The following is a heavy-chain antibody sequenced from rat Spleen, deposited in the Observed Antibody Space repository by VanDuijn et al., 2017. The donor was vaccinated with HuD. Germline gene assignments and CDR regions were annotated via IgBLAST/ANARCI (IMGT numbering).Heavy chain of an antibody. CDR2: MKYDGDT. J-gene: IGHJ2*01. V-gene: IGHV2S30*01. CDR1: GFSLMDYS. Sequence: QVQLKESGPGLVQPSQTLSLTCTVSGFSLMDYSVHWVRQPPGKGLEWMGRMKYDGDTYYNSALKSRLSISRDTSKSQVFLKMNSLQTEDTAIYYCTSQLDFDYWGQGVMVTVSS. D-gene: IGHD1-10*01. CDR3: TSQLDFDY.